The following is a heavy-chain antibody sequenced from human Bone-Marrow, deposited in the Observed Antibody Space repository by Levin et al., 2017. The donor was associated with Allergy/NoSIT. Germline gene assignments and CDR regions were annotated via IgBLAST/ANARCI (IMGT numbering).Heavy chain of an antibody. D-gene: IGHD6-19*01. V-gene: IGHV4-34*01. CDR3: ARKGIAVAGSDAFDI. CDR1: GGSFSGYY. J-gene: IGHJ3*02. Sequence: SQTLSLTCDVYGGSFSGYYWSWIRQPPGKGLEWIGEINHSGSTNYNPSLKSRVTISVDTSKNQFSLKLSSVTAADTAVYYCARKGIAVAGSDAFDIWGQGTMVTVSS. CDR2: INHSGST.